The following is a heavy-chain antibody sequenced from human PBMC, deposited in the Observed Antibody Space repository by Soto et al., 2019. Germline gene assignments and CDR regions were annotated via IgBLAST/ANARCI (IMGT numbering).Heavy chain of an antibody. CDR1: GGSISSGGYY. D-gene: IGHD6-13*01. V-gene: IGHV4-31*03. CDR2: IYYSGST. J-gene: IGHJ4*02. CDR3: ARSFGVAAAAPFDC. Sequence: QVQLQESGPGLVKPSQTLSLTCTVSGGSISSGGYYWSWIRQHPGKGLEWIGYIYYSGSTYYNPSLKSRVTIPVDPSKNQFSLKLRSVAGADTAVYYCARSFGVAAAAPFDCWGQGTLVTVSS.